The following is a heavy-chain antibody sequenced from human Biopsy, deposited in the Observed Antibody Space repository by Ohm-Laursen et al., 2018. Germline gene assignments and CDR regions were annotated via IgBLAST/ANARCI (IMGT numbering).Heavy chain of an antibody. D-gene: IGHD2/OR15-2a*01. Sequence: VASVKVSCKPSGGTFNNYGITWVRQAPGQGLEWVGRIISMVGTPKYAQKFQGRATITVDKSTSTAYLDLSSLKSEDTAVYYCARDKTVLNYYFASDVWGQGTTVTVSS. CDR3: ARDKTVLNYYFASDV. CDR1: GGTFNNYG. J-gene: IGHJ6*01. CDR2: IISMVGTP. V-gene: IGHV1-69*04.